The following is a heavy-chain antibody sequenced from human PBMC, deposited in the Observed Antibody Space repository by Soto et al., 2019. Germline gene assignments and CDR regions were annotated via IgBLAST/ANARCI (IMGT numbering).Heavy chain of an antibody. D-gene: IGHD2-15*01. J-gene: IGHJ5*02. CDR3: AREDIVA. V-gene: IGHV1-58*01. CDR1: GFTFTSSA. CDR2: IVVGSGNT. Sequence: GASVKVSCKASGFTFTSSAVQWVRQARGQRLEWIGWIVVGSGNTKYSQKFQGRVTITRDTSASTAYMELSSLRSEDTAVYYCAREDIVAWGQGTLVTVSS.